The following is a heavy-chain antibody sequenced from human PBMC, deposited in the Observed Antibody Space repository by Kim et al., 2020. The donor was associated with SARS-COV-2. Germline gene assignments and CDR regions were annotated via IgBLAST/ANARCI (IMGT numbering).Heavy chain of an antibody. CDR1: GFIFSHYW. V-gene: IGHV3-7*01. CDR2: INQDGYGK. J-gene: IGHJ3*02. Sequence: GGSLRRSCAASGFIFSHYWMSWVRQAPGKGLEWVATINQDGYGKYYVDAVKGRFTISRDNAENSLYLQMNNLRAEDTAVYYCARGVAFDIWGQGTMVTVS. CDR3: ARGVAFDI.